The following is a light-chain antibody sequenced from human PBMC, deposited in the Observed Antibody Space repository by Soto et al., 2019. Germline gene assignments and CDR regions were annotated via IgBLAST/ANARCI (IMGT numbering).Light chain of an antibody. J-gene: IGLJ1*01. CDR3: TSYPSSSTYV. V-gene: IGLV2-14*03. CDR2: DVT. Sequence: QSALTQPASVSGSPGQSITISCTGTSSDVGGFNYVSWYQQHPGKAPKLMIYDVTTRPSGVSCRFSGSKSGNTASPTISGLQAEDEADYYCTSYPSSSTYVFGTGTKVTVL. CDR1: SSDVGGFNY.